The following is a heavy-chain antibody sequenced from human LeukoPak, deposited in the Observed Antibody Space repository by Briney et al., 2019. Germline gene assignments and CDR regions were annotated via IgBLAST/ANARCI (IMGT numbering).Heavy chain of an antibody. CDR2: IWYDGSNK. CDR3: ARGIAVAATGSYYFAY. Sequence: GSLRLSCAASGFTFSSYGMHWVRQAPGKGLEWVAVIWYDGSNKYYADSVKGRFTISRDNSKSTLYLQMNSLRAEDTAVYYCARGIAVAATGSYYFAYWGQGTLVTVSS. J-gene: IGHJ4*02. CDR1: GFTFSSYG. D-gene: IGHD6-19*01. V-gene: IGHV3-33*01.